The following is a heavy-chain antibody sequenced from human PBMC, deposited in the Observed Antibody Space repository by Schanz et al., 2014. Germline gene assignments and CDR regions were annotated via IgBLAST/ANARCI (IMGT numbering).Heavy chain of an antibody. Sequence: EVQLLESGGGLVQPGGSLRLSCAASGFTFTTHSMTWVRQAPGKGLEWVSGISGSGGSTYYADSVEGRFTISRDNSRNTLYLHMKTLRSDDTAVYYCARDAADFYDILTEEDYWGQGTLVTVSS. D-gene: IGHD3-9*01. V-gene: IGHV3-23*01. CDR2: ISGSGGST. CDR1: GFTFTTHS. CDR3: ARDAADFYDILTEEDY. J-gene: IGHJ4*02.